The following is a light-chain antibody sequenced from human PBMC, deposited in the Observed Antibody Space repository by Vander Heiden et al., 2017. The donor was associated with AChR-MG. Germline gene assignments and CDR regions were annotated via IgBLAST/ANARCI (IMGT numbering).Light chain of an antibody. J-gene: IGLJ3*02. Sequence: QSVLTQSPLASGTPGQRVTISCSGSSSNIGSNHVDWHQQVTGKAPKLLIYNNDRRPSGVPDRISGSKSGTSASLAISGLRSEDEADYYCAVWDDSLNAWVFGGGTKLTVL. CDR1: SSNIGSNH. V-gene: IGLV1-47*02. CDR3: AVWDDSLNAWV. CDR2: NND.